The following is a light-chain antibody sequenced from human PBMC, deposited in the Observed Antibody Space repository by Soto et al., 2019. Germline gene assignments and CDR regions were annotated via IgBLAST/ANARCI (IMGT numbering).Light chain of an antibody. CDR3: SSFTDGNNLV. CDR1: GSNVGSNG. CDR2: DVT. Sequence: QSVLTQPPSLSATPGQRVTISCSGGGSNVGSNGVEWFQQLPGAAPQLLIYDVTKRPSGVPDRFSGSKSGNTASLTVSALQAEDEADYYCSSFTDGNNLVFGTGTKVTVL. J-gene: IGLJ1*01. V-gene: IGLV1-44*01.